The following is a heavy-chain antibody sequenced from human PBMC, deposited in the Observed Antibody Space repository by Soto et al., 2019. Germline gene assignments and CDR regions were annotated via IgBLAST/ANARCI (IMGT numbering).Heavy chain of an antibody. CDR1: GDSVSGGRW. Sequence: VQLQESCPGLVKPSGTLSLTCAVSGDSVSGGRWWSWVRQPPGKGLEWIGEIHHTETPNYNASLKSRATISMDKSKNQLSLTLSPVTAADTAVYYCATEAPSGYSIGYWGQGTLVIVS. D-gene: IGHD5-12*01. CDR2: IHHTETP. CDR3: ATEAPSGYSIGY. J-gene: IGHJ4*02. V-gene: IGHV4-4*02.